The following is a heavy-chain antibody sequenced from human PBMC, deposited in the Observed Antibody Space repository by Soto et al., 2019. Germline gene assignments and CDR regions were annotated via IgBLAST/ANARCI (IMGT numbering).Heavy chain of an antibody. J-gene: IGHJ6*03. Sequence: ASVKVSCTASGYTFTVYYMHWVRQAPGQGLEWMGWINPNSGGTNYAQKFQGWVTMTRDTSISTAYMELSRLRSDDTAVYYCARAPFSIFGSYYYMDVWGKGTTVTVSS. CDR1: GYTFTVYY. CDR2: INPNSGGT. D-gene: IGHD3-3*01. V-gene: IGHV1-2*04. CDR3: ARAPFSIFGSYYYMDV.